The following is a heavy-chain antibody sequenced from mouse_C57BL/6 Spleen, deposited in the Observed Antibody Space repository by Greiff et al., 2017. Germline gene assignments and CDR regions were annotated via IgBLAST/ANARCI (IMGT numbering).Heavy chain of an antibody. CDR3: AIQLTGSGFAY. CDR2: IHPSDSDT. D-gene: IGHD4-1*01. J-gene: IGHJ3*01. V-gene: IGHV1-74*01. CDR1: GYTFTSYW. Sequence: QVQLQQPGAELVKPGASVKVSCTASGYTFTSYWMHWVKQRPGQGLEWIGRIHPSDSDTNYNQKFKGKATLTVDKSSSTAYMQLSSLTSEDSAVYYCAIQLTGSGFAYWGQGTLVTVSA.